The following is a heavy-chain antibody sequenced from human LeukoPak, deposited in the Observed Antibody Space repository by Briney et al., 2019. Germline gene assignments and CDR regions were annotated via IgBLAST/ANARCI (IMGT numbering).Heavy chain of an antibody. Sequence: SVKVSCKASGYTFTSYYMHWVRQAPGQGLEWMGGIIPIFGTADYAQKFQGRVTITADESTSTAYMDLSSLRSEDTAVYYCARDPSMVRGENTPYFDYWGQGTLVTVSS. CDR2: IIPIFGTA. CDR1: GYTFTSYY. V-gene: IGHV1-69*01. D-gene: IGHD3-10*01. J-gene: IGHJ4*02. CDR3: ARDPSMVRGENTPYFDY.